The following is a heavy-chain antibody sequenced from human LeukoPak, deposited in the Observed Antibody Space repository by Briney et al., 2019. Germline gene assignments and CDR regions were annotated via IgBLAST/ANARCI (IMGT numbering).Heavy chain of an antibody. Sequence: GGSLRLSCAASGFTFSDYYMSWIRQAPGKGLEWVSYISSSGSTIYYADSVKGRFTISRDNAKNSLYLQMNSLRAEDTAVYYCAKEGGYDFWSGYQGGTFDIWGQGTMVTVSS. J-gene: IGHJ3*02. CDR2: ISSSGSTI. CDR1: GFTFSDYY. D-gene: IGHD3-3*01. CDR3: AKEGGYDFWSGYQGGTFDI. V-gene: IGHV3-11*01.